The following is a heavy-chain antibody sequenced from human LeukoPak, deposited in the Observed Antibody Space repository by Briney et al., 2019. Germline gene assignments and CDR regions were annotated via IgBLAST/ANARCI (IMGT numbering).Heavy chain of an antibody. CDR3: ASAAYCSSTSCYGSAFDI. D-gene: IGHD2-2*01. CDR2: INTNTGNP. V-gene: IGHV7-4-1*02. J-gene: IGHJ3*02. CDR1: GYTFTSYD. Sequence: GASVKVSCKASGYTFTSYDINWVRQATGQGLEWMGWINTNTGNPTYAQGFTGRFVFSLDTSVSTAYLQISSLKAEDTAVYYCASAAYCSSTSCYGSAFDIWGQGTMVTVSS.